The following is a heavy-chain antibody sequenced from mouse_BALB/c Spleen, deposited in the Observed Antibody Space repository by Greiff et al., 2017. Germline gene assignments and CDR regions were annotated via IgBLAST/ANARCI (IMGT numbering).Heavy chain of an antibody. D-gene: IGHD2-2*01. CDR2: ISSGSSTI. Sequence: DVQLVESGGGLVQPGGSRKLSCAASGFTFSSFGMHWVRQAPEKGLEWVAYISSGSSTIYYADTVKGRFTISRDNPKNTLFLQMTSLRSEDTAMYYCALWLRQGGYYAMDYWGQGTSVTVSS. CDR3: ALWLRQGGYYAMDY. V-gene: IGHV5-17*02. J-gene: IGHJ4*01. CDR1: GFTFSSFG.